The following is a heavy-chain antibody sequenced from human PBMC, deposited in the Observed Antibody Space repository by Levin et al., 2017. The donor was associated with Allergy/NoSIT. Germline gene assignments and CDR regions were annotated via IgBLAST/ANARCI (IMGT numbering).Heavy chain of an antibody. V-gene: IGHV3-33*03. Sequence: SCAASGFTFSSYGMHWVRXAPXKGLEWVAVVWFDGSKTYYPDSVKGRFAISRDNSNNMVYLQMNSLRVEDTALYYCARYTSRYDGFDVWGQGTMVTVSS. CDR3: ARYTSRYDGFDV. CDR2: VWFDGSKT. D-gene: IGHD6-25*01. CDR1: GFTFSSYG. J-gene: IGHJ3*01.